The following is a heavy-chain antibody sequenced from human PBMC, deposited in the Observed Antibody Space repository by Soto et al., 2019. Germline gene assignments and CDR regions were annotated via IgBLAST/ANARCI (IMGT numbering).Heavy chain of an antibody. J-gene: IGHJ5*02. V-gene: IGHV4-34*01. CDR2: INHSGST. Sequence: QVQLQQWGAGLLKPSETLSLTCAVYGGSFSGYYWSWIRQPPGKGLEWIGEINHSGSTNYNPSLKSRFTISVDTSKNQFSLKLSSVTAADTAVYYCARGPQGYNWFDPWGQGTLVTVSS. CDR3: ARGPQGYNWFDP. CDR1: GGSFSGYY.